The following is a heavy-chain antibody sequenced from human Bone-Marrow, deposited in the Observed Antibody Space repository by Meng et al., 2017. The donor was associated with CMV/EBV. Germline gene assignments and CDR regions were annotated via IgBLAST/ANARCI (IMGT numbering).Heavy chain of an antibody. J-gene: IGHJ6*02. Sequence: SLKVSCKASGATFSSYAISWVRQAPGQGLEWMGGIIPILGIANYAQKFQGRVTITADKSTSTAYMELSSLRSEDTAVYYCARVRATAGSYDYYYYGMDVWGQGTTVTVSS. CDR1: GATFSSYA. V-gene: IGHV1-69*10. CDR3: ARVRATAGSYDYYYYGMDV. D-gene: IGHD1-14*01. CDR2: IIPILGIA.